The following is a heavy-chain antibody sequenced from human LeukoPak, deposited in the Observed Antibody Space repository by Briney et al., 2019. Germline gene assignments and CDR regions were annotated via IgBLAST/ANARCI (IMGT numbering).Heavy chain of an antibody. D-gene: IGHD3-16*01. V-gene: IGHV1-69*06. Sequence: GSSVKVSCKASGGTFSSYSTSWVRQAPGQGFQRMGGLIPMFGAANYAQKFKGRVTITADTSTNTICMELSSLTSEDTAIYYCVREGSLAGLGVFWGQGTLVSVSS. CDR3: VREGSLAGLGVF. J-gene: IGHJ4*02. CDR2: LIPMFGAA. CDR1: GGTFSSYS.